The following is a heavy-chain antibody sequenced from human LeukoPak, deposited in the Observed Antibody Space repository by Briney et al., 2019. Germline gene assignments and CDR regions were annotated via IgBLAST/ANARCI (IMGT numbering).Heavy chain of an antibody. CDR3: ARAPLRSHYYYYYMDV. D-gene: IGHD4-17*01. V-gene: IGHV4-38-2*02. CDR2: IYHSGST. J-gene: IGHJ6*03. CDR1: GYSISSGYY. Sequence: ASETLSLTCTVSGYSISSGYYWGWIRRPPGKGLEWIGSIYHSGSTYYNPSLKSRVTISVDTSKNQFSLKLSSVTAADTAVYYCARAPLRSHYYYYYMDVWGKGTTVTVSS.